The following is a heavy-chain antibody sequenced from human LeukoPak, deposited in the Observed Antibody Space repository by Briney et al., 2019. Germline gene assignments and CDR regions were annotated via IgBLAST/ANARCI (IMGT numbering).Heavy chain of an antibody. Sequence: SETLSLTCSASGGSINSGYWSWIRQPPGKGLEWIGLLYPSGSTNYNPSLKSRVTISVDTSKNQFSLKLSSVTAADTAVYYCASGSYPFEYWGQGTLVTVSS. V-gene: IGHV4-59*01. J-gene: IGHJ4*02. CDR1: GGSINSGY. CDR3: ASGSYPFEY. CDR2: LYPSGST. D-gene: IGHD1-26*01.